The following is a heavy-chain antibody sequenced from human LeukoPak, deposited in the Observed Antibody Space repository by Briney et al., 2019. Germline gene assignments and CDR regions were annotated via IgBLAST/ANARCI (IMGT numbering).Heavy chain of an antibody. J-gene: IGHJ4*02. CDR3: ARDWTSSSDWYFYFDF. Sequence: GGSLRLSCAASGFTFSSYAMSWVRQTPGRGLEWVSGISDIGGNTYYADSVKGRFTISRDNSKNTLYLQMNSLRAEDTAVYYCARDWTSSSDWYFYFDFWGQGTLVTVSS. D-gene: IGHD6-13*01. CDR2: ISDIGGNT. V-gene: IGHV3-23*01. CDR1: GFTFSSYA.